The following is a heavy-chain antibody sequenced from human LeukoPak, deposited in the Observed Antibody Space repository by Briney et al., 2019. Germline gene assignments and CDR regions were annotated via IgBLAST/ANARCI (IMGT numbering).Heavy chain of an antibody. D-gene: IGHD3-3*01. CDR2: ISHSGST. J-gene: IGHJ4*02. CDR3: ARGAIERITIFGVVTRRGFNMYYFDY. CDR1: GFTFSSYI. V-gene: IGHV4-34*01. Sequence: LRLSCAASGFTFSSYIMNWVRQPPGKGLEWIGEISHSGSTNYNPSLKSRVTISVDTSKNQFSLKLSSVTAADTAVYYCARGAIERITIFGVVTRRGFNMYYFDYWGQGTLVTVSS.